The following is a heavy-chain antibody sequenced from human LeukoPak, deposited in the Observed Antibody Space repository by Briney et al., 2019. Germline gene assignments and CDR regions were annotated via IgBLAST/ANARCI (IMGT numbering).Heavy chain of an antibody. J-gene: IGHJ3*02. CDR3: ARKVAVAGIRGAFDI. D-gene: IGHD6-19*01. V-gene: IGHV1-18*01. CDR2: ISAYNGNT. CDR1: GCTFTSYG. Sequence: ASVKVSCKASGCTFTSYGISWVRQAPGQGLEWMGWISAYNGNTNYAQKLQGRVTMTTDTSTSTAYMELRSLRSDDTAVYYCARKVAVAGIRGAFDIWGQGTMVTVSS.